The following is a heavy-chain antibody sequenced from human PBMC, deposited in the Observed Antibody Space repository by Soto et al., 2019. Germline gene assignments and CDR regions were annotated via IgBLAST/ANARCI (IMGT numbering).Heavy chain of an antibody. CDR3: ARDYDILTGLSD. Sequence: GGSLRLSCAASGFIFSNYGMNWVRQAPGKGLEWVSSISTLSSHIYYTDSVRGRFTISRDSAKNSLHLQMNSLRAEDTAVYYCARDYDILTGLSDWGQGTLVTVSS. V-gene: IGHV3-21*01. J-gene: IGHJ4*02. CDR2: ISTLSSHI. CDR1: GFIFSNYG. D-gene: IGHD3-9*01.